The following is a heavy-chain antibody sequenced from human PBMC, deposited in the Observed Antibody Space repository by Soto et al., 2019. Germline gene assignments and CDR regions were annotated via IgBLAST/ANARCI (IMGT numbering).Heavy chain of an antibody. CDR1: GFIFSTYG. CDR2: ISYDGSNQ. D-gene: IGHD2-8*02. Sequence: QVQLVESGGGVVQPGRSLRLSCAASGFIFSTYGMHWVRQAPGKGLEWVAVISYDGSNQYFEDSVKGRFTISRDNSKNTLYLQMNSLTLEDTALYYCAKSWSGSHGAFDMWGQGTMVIVSA. J-gene: IGHJ3*02. V-gene: IGHV3-30*18. CDR3: AKSWSGSHGAFDM.